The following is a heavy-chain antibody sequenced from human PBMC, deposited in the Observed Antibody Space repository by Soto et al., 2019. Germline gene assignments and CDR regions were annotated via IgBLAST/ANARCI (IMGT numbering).Heavy chain of an antibody. Sequence: EVQLVESGGELVQPGGSLRLSCAASGFTFSGHWMHWVRQVAGKGLEWVSRINTDGGSSAYADSVKGRFTISRDNAKNTLYLQMQGLRAEDTAVYYCAREAGYCSRTSCYRGAFDTWGQGTTVTVSS. CDR3: AREAGYCSRTSCYRGAFDT. CDR2: INTDGGSS. V-gene: IGHV3-74*03. CDR1: GFTFSGHW. D-gene: IGHD2-2*01. J-gene: IGHJ3*02.